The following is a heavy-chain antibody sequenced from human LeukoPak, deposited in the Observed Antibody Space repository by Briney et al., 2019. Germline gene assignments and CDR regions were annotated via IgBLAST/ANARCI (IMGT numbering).Heavy chain of an antibody. CDR2: ISGSGGST. D-gene: IGHD6-13*01. CDR1: GFTFSSYA. CDR3: AKDLAPSIAAAGSPFDY. J-gene: IGHJ4*02. V-gene: IGHV3-23*01. Sequence: GGSLRLSCAASGFTFSSYAMSWVRQAPGKGLEWVSAISGSGGSTYYADSVKGRFTISRDNSKNTLYLQMNSLRAEDTAVYYCAKDLAPSIAAAGSPFDYWGQGTLVTVSS.